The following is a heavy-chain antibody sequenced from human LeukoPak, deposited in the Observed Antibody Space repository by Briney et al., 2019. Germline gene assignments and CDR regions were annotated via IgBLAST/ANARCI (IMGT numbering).Heavy chain of an antibody. CDR2: ISYDGSNK. CDR1: GFTFSSYA. Sequence: QPGGSLRLSCAASGFTFSSYAMHWVRQAPGKGLEWVAVISYDGSNKYYADSVKGRFTITRDNSKNTLYLQMNSLRAEDTAVYYCARPDSSGSSYYGLDVWGQGTTVTVSS. D-gene: IGHD6-25*01. CDR3: ARPDSSGSSYYGLDV. V-gene: IGHV3-30-3*01. J-gene: IGHJ6*02.